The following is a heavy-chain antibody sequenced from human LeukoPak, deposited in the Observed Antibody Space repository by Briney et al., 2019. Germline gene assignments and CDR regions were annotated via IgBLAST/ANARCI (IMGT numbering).Heavy chain of an antibody. CDR3: ARAPQMATIDY. J-gene: IGHJ4*02. V-gene: IGHV3-9*01. Sequence: GGSLRLSCAASGFTFDDYAMRWVRQAPGKGLEWVSGISWNSGSIGYADSVKGRFTISRDNAKNSLYLQMNSLRAEDTAVYYCARAPQMATIDYWGQGTLVTVSS. D-gene: IGHD5-24*01. CDR1: GFTFDDYA. CDR2: ISWNSGSI.